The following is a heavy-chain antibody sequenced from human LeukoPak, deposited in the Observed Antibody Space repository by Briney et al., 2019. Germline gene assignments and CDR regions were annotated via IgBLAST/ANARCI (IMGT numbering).Heavy chain of an antibody. Sequence: GASVKVSCQASGYTFTGYYMYWVRQAPGQGLEWMGCINPNTGGTNYAQKFQGRVTMTTDTSIGTAYMELSRLRSDDTAVYYCASANWHPNWFDPWGQGTLVTVSS. CDR2: INPNTGGT. D-gene: IGHD5-24*01. CDR1: GYTFTGYY. J-gene: IGHJ5*02. V-gene: IGHV1-2*02. CDR3: ASANWHPNWFDP.